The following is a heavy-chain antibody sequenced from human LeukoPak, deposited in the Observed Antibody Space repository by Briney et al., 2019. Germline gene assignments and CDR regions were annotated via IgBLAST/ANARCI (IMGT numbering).Heavy chain of an antibody. V-gene: IGHV3-74*01. CDR2: IDSDGINT. Sequence: GGSLRLSCGASGFTFGNCWMHWVRQVPGKGPVWVARIDSDGINTRYADSVKGRFTISRDNANNTLFLQMNSLRAEDSAVYYCVRDSWGSGSDFYYGVDVWGQGTMVTVSS. J-gene: IGHJ6*02. D-gene: IGHD3-10*01. CDR3: VRDSWGSGSDFYYGVDV. CDR1: GFTFGNCW.